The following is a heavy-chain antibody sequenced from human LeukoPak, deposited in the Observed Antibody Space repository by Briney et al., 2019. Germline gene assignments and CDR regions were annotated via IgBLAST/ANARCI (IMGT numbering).Heavy chain of an antibody. Sequence: GGSLRLSCAASGFTFSSYSMNWVRQAPGKGLEWVSYISSSSSTIYYADSVKGRFTISRDNATNSLYLQMNSLRAEDTAVYYCARGEGLRYFDWLPDKFDYWGQGTLVTVSS. CDR3: ARGEGLRYFDWLPDKFDY. V-gene: IGHV3-48*01. J-gene: IGHJ4*02. D-gene: IGHD3-9*01. CDR2: ISSSSSTI. CDR1: GFTFSSYS.